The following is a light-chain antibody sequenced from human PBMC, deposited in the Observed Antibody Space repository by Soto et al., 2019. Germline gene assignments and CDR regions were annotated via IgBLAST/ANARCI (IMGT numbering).Light chain of an antibody. Sequence: DIQLTQSPSFLSASVGDRVTITCRASQGISSLLAWYRQKPGKAPELLIHTASALYSGVPSRFSGSGSGTEFTLTISSLQPEDFATYYCQHRHSYPVTFGQGTRLEI. J-gene: IGKJ5*01. V-gene: IGKV1-9*01. CDR1: QGISSL. CDR2: TAS. CDR3: QHRHSYPVT.